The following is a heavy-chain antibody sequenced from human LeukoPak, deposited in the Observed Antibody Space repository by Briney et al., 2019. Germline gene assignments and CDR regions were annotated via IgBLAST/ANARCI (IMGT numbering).Heavy chain of an antibody. D-gene: IGHD6-13*01. CDR3: ARTAAGTIDY. CDR2: IIPIFGTA. Sequence: GASVKVSCKAPGGTFSRYAISWVRRAPGQGLEWMGGIIPIFGTANYAQKFQGRVTVTTDESTSTAYMELNSLRSDDTAVYYCARTAAGTIDYWGQGTLVTVSS. CDR1: GGTFSRYA. J-gene: IGHJ4*02. V-gene: IGHV1-69*05.